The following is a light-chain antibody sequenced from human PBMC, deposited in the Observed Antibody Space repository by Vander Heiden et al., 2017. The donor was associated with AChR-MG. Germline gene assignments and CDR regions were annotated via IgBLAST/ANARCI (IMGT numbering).Light chain of an antibody. Sequence: EIVMTQSPANLSVSPGEEATLSCRASQSVSPNLAWYQQKPGQAPRLLIYHTSTRATGIPARFGGSGSGTEFTLTISSLQSEDFAVYYCQQYYHWPLTFGGGTKVEIK. CDR3: QQYYHWPLT. CDR1: QSVSPN. V-gene: IGKV3-15*01. CDR2: HTS. J-gene: IGKJ4*01.